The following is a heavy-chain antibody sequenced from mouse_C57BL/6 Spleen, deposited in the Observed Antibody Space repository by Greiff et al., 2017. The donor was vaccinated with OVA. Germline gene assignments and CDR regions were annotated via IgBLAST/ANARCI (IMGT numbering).Heavy chain of an antibody. CDR3: ARAGDGNYGDY. D-gene: IGHD2-1*01. J-gene: IGHJ2*01. CDR1: GYTFTSYG. Sequence: QVQLQQSGAELARPGASVKLSCKASGYTFTSYGISWVKQRTGQGLEWIGEIYPRSGNTYYNEQFKGKATLTEDKSSSTTYMELRSLTSEDSAVYFCARAGDGNYGDYWGQGTTLTVSS. V-gene: IGHV1-81*01. CDR2: IYPRSGNT.